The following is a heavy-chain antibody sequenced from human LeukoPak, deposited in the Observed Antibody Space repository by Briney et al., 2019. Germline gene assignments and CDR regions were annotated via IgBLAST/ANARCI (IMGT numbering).Heavy chain of an antibody. CDR1: GGSISSYY. CDR3: ARRKDTYYYDSSGYLFDY. V-gene: IGHV4-4*07. D-gene: IGHD3-22*01. Sequence: SSETLSLTCTVSGGSISSYYWSWIRQPAGKGLEWIGRIYTSGSTNYNPSLKSRVTMSVDTSKNQFSLKLSSVTAADTAVYYCARRKDTYYYDSSGYLFDYWGQGTLVTVSS. J-gene: IGHJ4*02. CDR2: IYTSGST.